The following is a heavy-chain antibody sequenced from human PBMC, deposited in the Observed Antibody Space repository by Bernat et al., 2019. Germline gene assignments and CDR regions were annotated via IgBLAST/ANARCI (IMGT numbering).Heavy chain of an antibody. J-gene: IGHJ4*02. CDR2: INPSGGST. V-gene: IGHV1-46*01. D-gene: IGHD3-10*01. CDR3: ARVGGKGGREYGSESQPPDY. CDR1: GYTFTSYY. Sequence: QVQLVQSGAEVKKPGASVKVSCKASGYTFTSYYMHWVRQAPGQGLEWMGIINPSGGSTSYAQKFQGRVTMTRDTSTSTVYMELSSLRSEETAMYYCARVGGKGGREYGSESQPPDYWGQGTLVTVSS.